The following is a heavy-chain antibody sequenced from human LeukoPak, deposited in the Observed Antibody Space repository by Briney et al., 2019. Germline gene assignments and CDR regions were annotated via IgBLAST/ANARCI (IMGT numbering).Heavy chain of an antibody. CDR3: AKGDYDSSGYYHRYYYYYYGMDV. CDR1: GFTFSSYA. Sequence: GGSLRLSCAASGFTFSSYAMSWVRQAPGKGLEWVSAISGSGGSTYYADSVKGRFTISRDNSKNTLYLQMNSLRAEDTAVYYCAKGDYDSSGYYHRYYYYYYGMDVWGQGTTVTVSS. V-gene: IGHV3-23*01. D-gene: IGHD3-22*01. J-gene: IGHJ6*02. CDR2: ISGSGGST.